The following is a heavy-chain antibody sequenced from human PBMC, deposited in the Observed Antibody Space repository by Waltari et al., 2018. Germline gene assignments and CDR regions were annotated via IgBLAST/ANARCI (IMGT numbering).Heavy chain of an antibody. J-gene: IGHJ3*01. CDR1: GFIFSSHG. Sequence: VQLLESGGGVVQPGGSLRLSCAASGFIFSSHGMHWVRQIPGKGLEWVAFISFDGKKIFDADSVRGRFTISRDNSNNIVFLQMNSLRPEDSGVYYCAKDGDYSLTEYDAFDVWVQGTVVTVSP. D-gene: IGHD4-17*01. CDR3: AKDGDYSLTEYDAFDV. CDR2: ISFDGKKI. V-gene: IGHV3-30*02.